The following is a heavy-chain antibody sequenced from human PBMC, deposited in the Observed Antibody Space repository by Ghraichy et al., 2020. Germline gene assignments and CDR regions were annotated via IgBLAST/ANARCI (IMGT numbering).Heavy chain of an antibody. CDR1: GGSFSGYY. Sequence: SETLSLTCAVYGGSFSGYYWSWIRQPPGKGLGWIGEINHSGSTNYNPSLKSRVTISVDTSKNQFSLKLNSVTAADTAVYYCARQIARGGYDFWSGKGWFDPWGQGTLVTVSS. CDR2: INHSGST. V-gene: IGHV4-34*01. J-gene: IGHJ5*02. CDR3: ARQIARGGYDFWSGKGWFDP. D-gene: IGHD3-3*01.